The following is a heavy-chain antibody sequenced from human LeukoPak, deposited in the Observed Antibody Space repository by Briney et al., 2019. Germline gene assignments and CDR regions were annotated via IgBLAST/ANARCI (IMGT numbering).Heavy chain of an antibody. CDR3: ARQISSGDFWSGYFGY. V-gene: IGHV3-21*01. Sequence: GGSLRLSCAASGFTFSSYSMNWVRQAPGKGLEWVSSISSSSSYIYYADSVKGRFTISRDNAKNSLYLQMNSLRAEDTAVYYCARQISSGDFWSGYFGYWGQGTLVTVSS. D-gene: IGHD3-3*01. J-gene: IGHJ4*02. CDR2: ISSSSSYI. CDR1: GFTFSSYS.